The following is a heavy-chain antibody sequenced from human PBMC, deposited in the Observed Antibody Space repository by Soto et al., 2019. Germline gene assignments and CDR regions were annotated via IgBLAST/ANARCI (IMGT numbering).Heavy chain of an antibody. J-gene: IGHJ4*02. V-gene: IGHV4-31*03. CDR2: IYYSGST. Sequence: SETLSRTCTVSGGSISSGGYYWSWIRQHPGKGLEWIGYIYYSGSTYYNPSLKSRVTISVDTSKNQFSLKLSSVTAADTAVYYCARNGYDYIWGSYRSHFDYWGQGTLVTVSS. D-gene: IGHD3-16*02. CDR3: ARNGYDYIWGSYRSHFDY. CDR1: GGSISSGGYY.